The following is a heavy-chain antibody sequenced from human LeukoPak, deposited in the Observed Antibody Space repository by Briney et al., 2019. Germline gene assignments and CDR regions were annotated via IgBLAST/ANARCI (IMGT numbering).Heavy chain of an antibody. CDR2: IYPGDSDT. CDR1: GYSFTSYW. CDR3: ARTWGYYGLGTKYGMDV. J-gene: IGHJ6*02. D-gene: IGHD3-10*01. V-gene: IGHV5-51*01. Sequence: GESLKISCKGSGYSFTSYWIGWVRQMPGKGLEWMGIIYPGDSDTRYSPSFQGQVTISADKSISTAYLQWSSLKVSDTAMYYCARTWGYYGLGTKYGMDVWGQGTTVTVSS.